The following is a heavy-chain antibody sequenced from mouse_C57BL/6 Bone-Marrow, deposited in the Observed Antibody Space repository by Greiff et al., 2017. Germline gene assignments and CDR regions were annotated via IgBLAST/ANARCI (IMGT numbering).Heavy chain of an antibody. CDR1: GYAFSSSW. V-gene: IGHV1-82*01. CDR2: IYPGDGDT. CDR3: ARGVYDAWFAY. D-gene: IGHD2-12*01. J-gene: IGHJ3*01. Sequence: VQLQESGPELVKPGASVKISCKASGYAFSSSWMNWVKQRPGKGLEWIGRIYPGDGDTNYNGKFKGKATLTADKSSSTAYMQLRSLTSEDSAVYFCARGVYDAWFAYWGQGTLVTVSA.